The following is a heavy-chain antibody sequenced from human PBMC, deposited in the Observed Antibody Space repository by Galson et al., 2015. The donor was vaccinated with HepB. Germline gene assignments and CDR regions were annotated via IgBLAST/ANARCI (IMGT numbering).Heavy chain of an antibody. J-gene: IGHJ5*02. Sequence: SLRLSCAASGFTFSSYSMNWVRQAPGKGLEWVSSISSSSSYIYYADSVKGRFTISRDNAKNSLYLQLNSLRAEDTAVYYCARFYGDYLAIWLDPWGQGTLVTVSS. CDR2: ISSSSSYI. CDR3: ARFYGDYLAIWLDP. D-gene: IGHD4-17*01. V-gene: IGHV3-21*01. CDR1: GFTFSSYS.